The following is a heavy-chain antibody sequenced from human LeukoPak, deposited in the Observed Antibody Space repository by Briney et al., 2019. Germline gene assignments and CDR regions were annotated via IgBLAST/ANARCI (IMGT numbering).Heavy chain of an antibody. J-gene: IGHJ5*02. V-gene: IGHV4-4*07. CDR2: IYSTGST. CDR3: ARFTRVVPAVIGDSWFDP. CDR1: GGSVSGYY. Sequence: PSETLSLTCTVSGGSVSGYYCSWIRQPAGKGLEWIGRIYSTGSTDYNASLKSRVTMSVDTSKNQFSLKLSSVTAADTAVYYCARFTRVVPAVIGDSWFDPWGQGTLVTVSS. D-gene: IGHD2-2*02.